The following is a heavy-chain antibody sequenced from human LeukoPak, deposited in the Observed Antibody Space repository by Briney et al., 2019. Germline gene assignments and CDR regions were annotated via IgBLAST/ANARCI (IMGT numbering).Heavy chain of an antibody. CDR3: AKDNPVLDS. CDR2: ISKDETNK. CDR1: GFSFSTLG. J-gene: IGHJ4*02. V-gene: IGHV3-30*18. Sequence: PGGSLRLSCAASGFSFSTLGMHWVRQTPGKGLEWVSHISKDETNKYYADSVKGRFTISRDTSKNTLFLQMNSLRVEDTAVYYCAKDNPVLDSWGQGTLVTVSS.